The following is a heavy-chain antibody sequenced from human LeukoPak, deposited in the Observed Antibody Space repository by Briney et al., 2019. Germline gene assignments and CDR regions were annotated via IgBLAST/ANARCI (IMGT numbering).Heavy chain of an antibody. D-gene: IGHD3-3*01. V-gene: IGHV3-21*01. CDR1: GFTFSSYS. CDR2: ISSSSSYI. CDR3: ASITILGPAVDAFDI. J-gene: IGHJ3*02. Sequence: PGGSLRLSCAASGFTFSSYSMNWVRQAPGKGLEWVSSISSSSSYIYYADSVKGRFTISRDNAKNSLYLQMNSLRAEDTAVYYCASITILGPAVDAFDIWGQGTMVTVSS.